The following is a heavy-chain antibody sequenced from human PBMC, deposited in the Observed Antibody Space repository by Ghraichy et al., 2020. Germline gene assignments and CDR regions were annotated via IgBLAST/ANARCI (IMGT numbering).Heavy chain of an antibody. CDR3: ARGSSSWYSYLYYYYGMDV. CDR1: GFTFSSYW. D-gene: IGHD6-13*01. Sequence: GESLNISCAASGFTFSSYWMSWVRQAPGKGLEWVANIKQDGSEKYYVDSVKGRFTISRDNAKNSLYLQMNSLRAEDTAVYYCARGSSSWYSYLYYYYGMDVWGQGTTVTVSS. J-gene: IGHJ6*02. CDR2: IKQDGSEK. V-gene: IGHV3-7*01.